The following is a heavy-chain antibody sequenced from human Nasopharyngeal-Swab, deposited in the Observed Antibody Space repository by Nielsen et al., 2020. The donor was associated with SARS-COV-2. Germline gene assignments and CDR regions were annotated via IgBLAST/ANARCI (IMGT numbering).Heavy chain of an antibody. CDR3: GRDSKLRHFGGMDV. D-gene: IGHD3-9*01. CDR2: ISYDGNNK. Sequence: GESLKISWGSSGFKFINHHIHLGRQAPGEGLEWGAIISYDGNNKYYADSVKGRITISRDNSKNTVDLPLSSLRPEDTAVYYCGRDSKLRHFGGMDVWGQGTMVTVSS. V-gene: IGHV3-30-3*01. CDR1: GFKFINHH. J-gene: IGHJ6*02.